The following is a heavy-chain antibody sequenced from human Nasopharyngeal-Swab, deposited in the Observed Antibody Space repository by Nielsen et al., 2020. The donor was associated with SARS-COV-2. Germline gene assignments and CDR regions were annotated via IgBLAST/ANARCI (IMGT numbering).Heavy chain of an antibody. CDR1: GYTLTELS. Sequence: ASVKVSCKVSGYTLTELSMHWVRQAPGKGLEWMGGFDPEDGETIYAQKFQGRVTMTTDTSTTTAYMELRSLKSDDTAVYYCARRHGVVEGSGWNYFDFWGQGTLVTVPS. D-gene: IGHD6-19*01. CDR2: FDPEDGET. V-gene: IGHV1-24*01. J-gene: IGHJ4*02. CDR3: ARRHGVVEGSGWNYFDF.